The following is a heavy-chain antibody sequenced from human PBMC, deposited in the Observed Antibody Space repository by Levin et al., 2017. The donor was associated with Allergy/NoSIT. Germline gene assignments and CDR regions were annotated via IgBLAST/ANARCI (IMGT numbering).Heavy chain of an antibody. D-gene: IGHD6-19*01. CDR3: AKAASSGPPYYFDY. J-gene: IGHJ4*02. Sequence: PGGSLRLSCVGSGFTFSSYAVTWVRQAPGKGLEWVSVTSGSSSGGGTQYGDSVKGRFTISRDNSKNTLYLQMDSLRVEDTAVYYCAKAASSGPPYYFDYWGQGTLVTVSS. V-gene: IGHV3-23*01. CDR2: TSGSSSGGGT. CDR1: GFTFSSYA.